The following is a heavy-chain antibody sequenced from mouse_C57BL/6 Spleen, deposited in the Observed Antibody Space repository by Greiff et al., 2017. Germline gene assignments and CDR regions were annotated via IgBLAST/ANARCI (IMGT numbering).Heavy chain of an antibody. CDR1: GYTFPSYW. CDR2: IDPSDSYT. Sequence: QVQLQQPGAELVMPGASVKLSCKASGYTFPSYWMHWVKQRPGQGLEWIGEIDPSDSYTNYNQKFKGKSTLTVDKSSSTAYMQLSSLTSEDSAVYYCARYEGNWYFDVWGTGTTVTVSS. J-gene: IGHJ1*03. D-gene: IGHD2-3*01. CDR3: ARYEGNWYFDV. V-gene: IGHV1-69*01.